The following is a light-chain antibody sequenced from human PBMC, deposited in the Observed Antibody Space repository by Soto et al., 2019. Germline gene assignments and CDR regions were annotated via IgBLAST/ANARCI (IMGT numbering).Light chain of an antibody. CDR3: QQAYSFPIT. V-gene: IGKV1-12*01. J-gene: IGKJ1*01. CDR2: GAS. Sequence: DIQMTQSPYSLSAFVGDRVAITCRASQSIAGYLAWYQHKPGRTPELLIHGASRLQSGVPARFSGSGSGTDFTLSINSLQPEDFATYYCQQAYSFPITFGQGTKVDIK. CDR1: QSIAGY.